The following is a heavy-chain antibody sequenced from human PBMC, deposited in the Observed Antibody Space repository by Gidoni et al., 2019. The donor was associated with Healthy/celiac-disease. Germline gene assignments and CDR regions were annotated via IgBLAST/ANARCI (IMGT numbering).Heavy chain of an antibody. Sequence: QVQLVQSGAEVKKPGASVKVSCKASGSTFTSYDINWVRQATGQGLEWMGWKNPNSGNTGYAQKFQGRVTMTRNTSISTAYMELSSLRSEDTAVYYCARGEVYYYGMDVWGQGTTVTVSS. CDR3: ARGEVYYYGMDV. CDR2: KNPNSGNT. J-gene: IGHJ6*02. CDR1: GSTFTSYD. V-gene: IGHV1-8*01.